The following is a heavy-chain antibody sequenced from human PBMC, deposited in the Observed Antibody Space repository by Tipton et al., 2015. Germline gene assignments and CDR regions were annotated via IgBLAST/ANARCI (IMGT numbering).Heavy chain of an antibody. D-gene: IGHD1-26*01. V-gene: IGHV3-11*06. CDR2: ISSSSSYT. CDR1: GFTFSDYY. Sequence: SLRLSCAASGFTFSDYYMSWVRQAPGKGLEWVSYISSSSSYTNYADSVKGRFTISRDNAKNSLYLQMNSLRAEDTAVYYCARLATLLVFFDYWGQGTLVTVSS. CDR3: ARLATLLVFFDY. J-gene: IGHJ4*02.